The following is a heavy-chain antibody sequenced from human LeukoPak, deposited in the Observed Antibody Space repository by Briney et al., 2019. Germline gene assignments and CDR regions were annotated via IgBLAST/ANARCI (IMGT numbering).Heavy chain of an antibody. V-gene: IGHV3-74*01. J-gene: IGHJ3*02. CDR1: GFTFSSYW. Sequence: GGSLRLSCAASGFTFSSYWMHWVRQAPGKGLVWVSRMNGDGSSTAYADSVKGRFTISRDNAKNTLYLQMNSLRAEDTAVYYCAREYLGYFDWYNADDAFDIWGQGTMVTVSS. D-gene: IGHD3-9*01. CDR2: MNGDGSST. CDR3: AREYLGYFDWYNADDAFDI.